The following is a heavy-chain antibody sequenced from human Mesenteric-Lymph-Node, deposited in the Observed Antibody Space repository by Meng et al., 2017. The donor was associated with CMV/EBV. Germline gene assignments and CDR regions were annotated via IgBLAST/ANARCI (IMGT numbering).Heavy chain of an antibody. V-gene: IGHV3-23*01. J-gene: IGHJ4*02. Sequence: GGSLRLSCAASGFTFSSYGMSWVRQAPGKGLEWVSGISDTGSTSYYPDSVKGRFTISRDNSKNTLYLQMNSLRAEDTAVYYCAKDRLTIAFIDYWGQGTQVTVSS. CDR3: AKDRLTIAFIDY. CDR1: GFTFSSYG. CDR2: ISDTGSTS. D-gene: IGHD3-10*01.